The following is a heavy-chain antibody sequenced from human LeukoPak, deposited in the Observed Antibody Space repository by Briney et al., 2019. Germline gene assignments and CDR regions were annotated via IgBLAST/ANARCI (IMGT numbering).Heavy chain of an antibody. Sequence: ASVKVSCKASGGTFSSYAISWVRQAPGQGLEWMGGIIPIFGTANYAQKFQGRVTITADESTSTAYMELSSLRSEDTAVYYCARHGNIVVLPATSKAFDIWGQGTMVTVSS. D-gene: IGHD2-2*01. J-gene: IGHJ3*02. CDR2: IIPIFGTA. V-gene: IGHV1-69*13. CDR3: ARHGNIVVLPATSKAFDI. CDR1: GGTFSSYA.